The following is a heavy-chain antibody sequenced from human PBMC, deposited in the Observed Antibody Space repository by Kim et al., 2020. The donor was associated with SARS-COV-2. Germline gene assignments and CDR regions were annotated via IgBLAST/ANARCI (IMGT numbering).Heavy chain of an antibody. D-gene: IGHD3-22*01. CDR1: GYTFTTYW. V-gene: IGHV5-51*01. Sequence: GESLKISCQGSGYTFTTYWIAWVRQMPGKGLEWMGIMHPGDSDTRYSPPFQGQVTISADKSINTAYLYLSSLKASDTAMYYCARRYDSSGYHVDFWGQGTPVTVSS. CDR2: MHPGDSDT. J-gene: IGHJ4*02. CDR3: ARRYDSSGYHVDF.